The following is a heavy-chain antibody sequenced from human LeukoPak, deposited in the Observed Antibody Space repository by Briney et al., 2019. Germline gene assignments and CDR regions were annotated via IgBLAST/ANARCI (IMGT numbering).Heavy chain of an antibody. D-gene: IGHD3-10*01. J-gene: IGHJ4*02. CDR3: ARLPLGAFAEFLNFDY. Sequence: SETLSLTCGVYGGSFSAYYWSWIRQPPGKGLEWIGDINHSGSTKYNPSLMSRVAISVDSSKNHFSLNLRSVTAADTAVYYCARLPLGAFAEFLNFDYWGQGIPVTVSS. V-gene: IGHV4-34*01. CDR2: INHSGST. CDR1: GGSFSAYY.